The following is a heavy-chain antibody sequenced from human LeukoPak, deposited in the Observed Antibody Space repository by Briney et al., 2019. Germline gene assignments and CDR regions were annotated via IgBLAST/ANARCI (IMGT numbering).Heavy chain of an antibody. Sequence: GGSLRLSCAASGFTFSSYAMHWVRQAPGKGLEWVAVISYDGSNKYYADSVKGRFTISRDNSKNTLYLQMNSLRAEDTAVYYCARDPLGTRPGFDYWGQGTWSPSPQ. V-gene: IGHV3-30*04. CDR2: ISYDGSNK. CDR1: GFTFSSYA. D-gene: IGHD1-1*01. J-gene: IGHJ4*02. CDR3: ARDPLGTRPGFDY.